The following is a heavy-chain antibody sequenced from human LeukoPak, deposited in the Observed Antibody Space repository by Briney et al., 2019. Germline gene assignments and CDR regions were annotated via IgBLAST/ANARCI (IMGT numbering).Heavy chain of an antibody. CDR2: IYSGGST. D-gene: IGHD2-21*02. CDR1: GFTVSSNY. V-gene: IGHV3-53*01. CDR3: ARSYPGVVVTVDY. Sequence: PGGSLRLSCAASGFTVSSNYMTWVRQAPGKGLEWVSIIYSGGSTYYADSVKGRFTVSRDNSKNTMYLQMNNLRAEDTAVYYCARSYPGVVVTVDYWGQGTLVTVSS. J-gene: IGHJ4*02.